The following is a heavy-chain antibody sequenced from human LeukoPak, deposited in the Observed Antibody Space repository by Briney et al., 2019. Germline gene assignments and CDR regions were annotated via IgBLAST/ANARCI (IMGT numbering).Heavy chain of an antibody. D-gene: IGHD3-3*01. V-gene: IGHV4-31*03. CDR1: GGSISSGDYY. Sequence: SQTLSLTCTVSGGSISSGDYYWSWIRQHPGKGLEWIGYIYYSGSTYYNPSLKSRVTISVDTSKNQFSLKLSSVTAADTAVYYCARAGRGPKFTIFGVVITSNWFDLWGQGTLVTVSS. CDR2: IYYSGST. CDR3: ARAGRGPKFTIFGVVITSNWFDL. J-gene: IGHJ5*02.